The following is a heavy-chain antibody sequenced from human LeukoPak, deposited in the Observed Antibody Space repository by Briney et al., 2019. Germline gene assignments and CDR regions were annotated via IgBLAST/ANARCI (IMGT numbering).Heavy chain of an antibody. D-gene: IGHD2-15*01. Sequence: GGSLRLSCAASGFTFSSYWMSWVRQAPGKGLEWVANIKQDGSEKYYVDSVKGRFTISRDNAKNSLYLQMNSLRVEDTAVYYCARYVTCSGTSCYKYYYYYMDVWGKGTTVTVSS. J-gene: IGHJ6*03. V-gene: IGHV3-7*03. CDR1: GFTFSSYW. CDR2: IKQDGSEK. CDR3: ARYVTCSGTSCYKYYYYYMDV.